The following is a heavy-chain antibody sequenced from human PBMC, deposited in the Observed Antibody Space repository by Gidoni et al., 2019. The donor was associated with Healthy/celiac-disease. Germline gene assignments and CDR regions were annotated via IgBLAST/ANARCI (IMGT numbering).Heavy chain of an antibody. J-gene: IGHJ3*02. CDR2: ISGSGGST. V-gene: IGHV3-23*01. CDR3: AKGVLSQSDITGTTFGAFDI. Sequence: EVQLLESGGGLVQPGGSLRLSCAASGFTFSSYAMSWVRQAPGKGLEWVSAISGSGGSTYYADSVKGRFTISRDNSKNPLYLQMNSLSAEDTAVYYCAKGVLSQSDITGTTFGAFDIWGQGTMVTVSS. CDR1: GFTFSSYA. D-gene: IGHD1-7*01.